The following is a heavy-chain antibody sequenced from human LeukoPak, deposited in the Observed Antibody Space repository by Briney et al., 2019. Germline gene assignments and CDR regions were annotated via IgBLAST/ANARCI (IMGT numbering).Heavy chain of an antibody. CDR2: INHSGST. CDR1: GGSFSGYY. D-gene: IGHD3-22*01. V-gene: IGHV4-34*01. Sequence: SETLSLTCAVYGGSFSGYYWSWIRQPPGKGLEWIGEINHSGSTNYNPSLKSRVTISVDTSKNQFSLKLSSVTAADTAVYYCARVGTHDRSGYNINYWGQGTLVTVSS. CDR3: ARVGTHDRSGYNINY. J-gene: IGHJ4*02.